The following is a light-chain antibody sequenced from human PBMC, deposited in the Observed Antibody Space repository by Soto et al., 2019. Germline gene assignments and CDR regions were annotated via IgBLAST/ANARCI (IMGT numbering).Light chain of an antibody. Sequence: LTQPPSASGSPGQSVAISCTGTSSDVGGYNYVSWYQQHPGKAPKLMIYEVNKRPSGVPDRFSGSKSGNTASLTVSGLQADDEADYYCSSYAGSSNVFGTGTKVTVL. J-gene: IGLJ1*01. V-gene: IGLV2-8*01. CDR3: SSYAGSSNV. CDR1: SSDVGGYNY. CDR2: EVN.